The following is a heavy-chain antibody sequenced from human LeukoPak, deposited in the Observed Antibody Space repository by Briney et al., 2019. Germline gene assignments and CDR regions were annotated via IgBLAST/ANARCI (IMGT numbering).Heavy chain of an antibody. D-gene: IGHD6-13*01. CDR2: INSDGSST. CDR3: ARDLYSSSWYYYYYYMDV. Sequence: QPGGSLRLSCAASGFTFSSYWMHWVRQAPGKGLVWVSRINSDGSSTSYADSVKGRFTISRDNAKNTLYLQMNSLRAEDTAVYYCARDLYSSSWYYYYYYMDVWGKGTTVTISS. J-gene: IGHJ6*03. V-gene: IGHV3-74*01. CDR1: GFTFSSYW.